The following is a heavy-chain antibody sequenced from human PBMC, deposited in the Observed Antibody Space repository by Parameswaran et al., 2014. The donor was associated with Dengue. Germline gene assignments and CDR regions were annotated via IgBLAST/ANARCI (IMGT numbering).Heavy chain of an antibody. CDR2: INHSGST. Sequence: WIRQPPGKGLEWIGEINHSGSTNYNPSLKSRVTISVDTSKNQFSLKLSSVTAADTAVYYCARQNCSSTSCYRFGYYYYYGMDVWGQGTTVTVSS. CDR3: ARQNCSSTSCYRFGYYYYYGMDV. J-gene: IGHJ6*02. V-gene: IGHV4-34*01. D-gene: IGHD2-2*02.